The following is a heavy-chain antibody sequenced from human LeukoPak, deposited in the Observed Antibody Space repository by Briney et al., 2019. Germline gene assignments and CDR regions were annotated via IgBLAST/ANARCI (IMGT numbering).Heavy chain of an antibody. CDR3: ARVQGTGLIRRALDI. CDR2: IYFSGNT. J-gene: IGHJ3*02. CDR1: GDSISSGGNY. Sequence: PSETLSLTCTVSGDSISSGGNYWSWVRQHPGKGLEWIGHIYFSGNTYYNPSLKSRVTISVDTSNNQFSLRLSSVTGADTAVYFCARVQGTGLIRRALDIWGQGTMVTVSS. V-gene: IGHV4-31*03. D-gene: IGHD2-8*02.